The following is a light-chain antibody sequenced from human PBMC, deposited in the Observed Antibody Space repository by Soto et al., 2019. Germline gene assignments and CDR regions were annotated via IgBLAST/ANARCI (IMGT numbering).Light chain of an antibody. Sequence: QSALTQPRSVSGSPGQSITISCTGTRSDVGGYNYVSWYQQHPGKAPKLMIYDVSKRPSGVPDRFSGSKSGNTASLTISGLQAEDEADYYCCSYAGSYTLYVFGTRTKVTVL. J-gene: IGLJ1*01. CDR1: RSDVGGYNY. CDR3: CSYAGSYTLYV. V-gene: IGLV2-11*01. CDR2: DVS.